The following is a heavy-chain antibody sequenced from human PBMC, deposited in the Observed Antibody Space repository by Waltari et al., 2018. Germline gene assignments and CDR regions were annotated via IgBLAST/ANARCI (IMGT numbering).Heavy chain of an antibody. Sequence: EVRLLESGGGLVQPGGSLRRSCADSGFTLDTYYMIWVRQVPGKGLEWVSTISGTAHETVYADSVKGRFTISRDNSKNTLYLQMNSLRAEDTAVYYCANYGQVPSNGDYWGQGTLVTVSS. CDR1: GFTLDTYY. CDR2: ISGTAHET. D-gene: IGHD2-2*01. CDR3: ANYGQVPSNGDY. V-gene: IGHV3-23*01. J-gene: IGHJ4*02.